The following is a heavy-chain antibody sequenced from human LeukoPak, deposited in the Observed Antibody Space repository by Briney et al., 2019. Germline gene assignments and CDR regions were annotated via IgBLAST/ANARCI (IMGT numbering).Heavy chain of an antibody. Sequence: GGSLRLSCAASGFTFSTYAMSWVRQAPGKGLGWVSAITGSGTGDSTYYADSVKGRFTISRDNSKNTQYLQMNSLRVEDTAVYYCARPLVYCTSGSCFPDYWGQGTLVTVSS. J-gene: IGHJ4*02. V-gene: IGHV3-23*01. CDR3: ARPLVYCTSGSCFPDY. D-gene: IGHD2-15*01. CDR1: GFTFSTYA. CDR2: ITGSGTGDST.